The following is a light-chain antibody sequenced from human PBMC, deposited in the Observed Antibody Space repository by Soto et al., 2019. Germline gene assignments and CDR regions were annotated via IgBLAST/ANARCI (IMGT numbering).Light chain of an antibody. V-gene: IGKV1D-13*01. CDR2: DAS. Sequence: AIQLTQSPSSLSASVGDRVTITCRASQGISSALAWYQQKPEKAPKLLIYDASRLASGVPSRISGSGSGTDFTLTISSLQPEEFATYYCQQFHNYPLTFGGGTKGDTK. CDR1: QGISSA. J-gene: IGKJ4*01. CDR3: QQFHNYPLT.